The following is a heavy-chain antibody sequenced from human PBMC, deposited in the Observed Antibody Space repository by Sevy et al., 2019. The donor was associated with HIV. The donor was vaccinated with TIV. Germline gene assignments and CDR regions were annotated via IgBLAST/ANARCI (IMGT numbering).Heavy chain of an antibody. CDR2: IYYSGTT. CDR3: ARFGDGDSVSHFEY. CDR1: GGSINSDSYY. Sequence: SETLSLTCTVSGGSINSDSYYWGWIRQPPGKGLEWIGNIYYSGTTYYNPSLKSRVTISVDTSKNQFSLKLSSVTAAHTAVYYCARFGDGDSVSHFEYWGQGTLVTVSS. D-gene: IGHD2-21*02. J-gene: IGHJ4*02. V-gene: IGHV4-39*01.